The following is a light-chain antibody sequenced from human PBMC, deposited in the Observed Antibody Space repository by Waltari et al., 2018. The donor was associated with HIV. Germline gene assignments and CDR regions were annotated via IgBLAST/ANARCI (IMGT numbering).Light chain of an antibody. CDR1: QSVSSSY. CDR3: QQYGSSPFT. CDR2: GAY. J-gene: IGKJ3*01. V-gene: IGKV3-20*01. Sequence: DIVLTQSPGTLSLSPGERATLSCRASQSVSSSYLAWYQQKPGQAPRLLIYGAYSRATGSPDRFSGSGAGTDFTLTISRLEPEDFAVYYCQQYGSSPFTFGPGTKVDIK.